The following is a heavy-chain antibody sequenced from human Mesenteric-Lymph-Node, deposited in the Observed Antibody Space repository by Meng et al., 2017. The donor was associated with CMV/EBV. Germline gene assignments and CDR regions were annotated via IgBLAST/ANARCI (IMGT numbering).Heavy chain of an antibody. V-gene: IGHV4-34*01. D-gene: IGHD5-12*01. CDR3: ARRKVATRNWYLDL. CDR2: INHSGST. CDR1: GGSFSGYY. J-gene: IGHJ2*01. Sequence: VYGGSFSGYYWSWIRQPPGKGLEWIGEINHSGSTNYNPSLKSRVTISVDTSKNQFSLKLSSVTAADTAVYYCARRKVATRNWYLDLWGRGTLVTVSS.